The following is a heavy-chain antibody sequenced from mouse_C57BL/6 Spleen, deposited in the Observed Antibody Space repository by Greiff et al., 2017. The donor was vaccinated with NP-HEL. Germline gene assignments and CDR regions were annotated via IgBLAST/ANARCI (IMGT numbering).Heavy chain of an antibody. CDR2: IWGGGST. D-gene: IGHD1-1*01. CDR3: AKHHYYDSSSAWFAY. V-gene: IGHV2-3*01. CDR1: GFSLTSYG. J-gene: IGHJ3*01. Sequence: VQLQQSGPGLVAPSPSLSITCTVSGFSLTSYGVSWVRQPPGKGLEWLGVIWGGGSTNYHSALISRLSISKDNSKSQVFLKLISLHTDDTATYYGAKHHYYDSSSAWFAYWGQGTLVTVSA.